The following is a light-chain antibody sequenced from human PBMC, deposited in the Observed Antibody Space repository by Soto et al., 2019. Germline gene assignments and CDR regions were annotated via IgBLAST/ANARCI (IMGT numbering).Light chain of an antibody. CDR3: QQYNDYSWT. CDR2: GAS. CDR1: QSIRSH. J-gene: IGKJ1*01. Sequence: EIVMTQSPATLSVSPGESATLSCRASQSIRSHLAWYQQKPGQAPRLLIYGASTRATGIPARFSGSGSGTEFTLTISSLQPDDVAIYYCQQYNDYSWTFGQGTKVDI. V-gene: IGKV3-15*01.